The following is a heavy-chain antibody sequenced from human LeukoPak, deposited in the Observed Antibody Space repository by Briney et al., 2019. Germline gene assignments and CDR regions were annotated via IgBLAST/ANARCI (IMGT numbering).Heavy chain of an antibody. CDR3: ARQKRDIAARLENWFDP. J-gene: IGHJ5*02. D-gene: IGHD6-6*01. Sequence: SETLSLTCTVSGGSISSSYYWGWIRQPPGKGLEWIGSIYYSGSTYYNPSLKSRVTISVDTSKNQFSLKLSSVTAADTAVYYCARQKRDIAARLENWFDPWGQGTLVTVSS. CDR1: GGSISSSYY. CDR2: IYYSGST. V-gene: IGHV4-39*01.